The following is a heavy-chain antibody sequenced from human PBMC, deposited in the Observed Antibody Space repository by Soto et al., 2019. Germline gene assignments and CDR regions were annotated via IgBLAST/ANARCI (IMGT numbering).Heavy chain of an antibody. CDR2: IYPSDSDT. V-gene: IGHV5-51*01. D-gene: IGHD3-3*01. CDR1: GYNFAVYW. CDR3: ARGGVSTRTFDY. J-gene: IGHJ4*02. Sequence: PGESLKISCNGPGYNFAVYWSAWVRQMPGKGLELMGIIYPSDSDTRYRPSFQGQVTISADKSISSAYLQWSSLRASDTAMYYCARGGVSTRTFDYWGQGTPVTVSS.